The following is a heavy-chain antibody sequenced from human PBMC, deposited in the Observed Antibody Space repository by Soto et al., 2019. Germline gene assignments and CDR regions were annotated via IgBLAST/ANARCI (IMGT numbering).Heavy chain of an antibody. D-gene: IGHD5-12*01. CDR2: ISGSGGST. Sequence: EVQLLESGGGLVQPGGSLRLSCAASGFIFSSYAMSWVRQAPGKGLEWVSTISGSGGSTYYADSVKGRFTISRDNSKNTLYLQMNSLRAEATAVYYCAKGVATIGEADFDYWGQGTLVTVSS. CDR3: AKGVATIGEADFDY. CDR1: GFIFSSYA. J-gene: IGHJ4*02. V-gene: IGHV3-23*01.